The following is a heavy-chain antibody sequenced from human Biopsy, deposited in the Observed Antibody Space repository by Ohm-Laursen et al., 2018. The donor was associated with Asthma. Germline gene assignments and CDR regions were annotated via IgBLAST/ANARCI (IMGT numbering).Heavy chain of an antibody. J-gene: IGHJ6*02. V-gene: IGHV3-30-3*02. Sequence: RSLRLSCSASGFKFSSYAFHWVRQAPGKGLEWVALITYDGAKTLYGDSVKGRFTVSRDNAKTSIFLQLNTLRVEDTAVYYCASLHYFGMNVWGQGTTVTVSS. CDR2: ITYDGAKT. CDR1: GFKFSSYA. CDR3: ASLHYFGMNV.